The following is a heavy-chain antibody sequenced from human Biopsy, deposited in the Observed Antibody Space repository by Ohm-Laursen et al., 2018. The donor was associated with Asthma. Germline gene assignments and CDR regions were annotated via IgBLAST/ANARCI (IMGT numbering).Heavy chain of an antibody. CDR1: GFTVSRDH. CDR2: IYYSGET. J-gene: IGHJ4*02. D-gene: IGHD5-18*01. CDR3: ARNLPGYTYGPFED. V-gene: IGHV4-31*02. Sequence: LSCAASGFTVSRDHMFWVRLLPGKGLEWIGCIYYSGETFFNPSLKNPLFMSLDSSKNQFSLKMTSVTVADTAVYFCARNLPGYTYGPFEDWGQGTLVTVSS.